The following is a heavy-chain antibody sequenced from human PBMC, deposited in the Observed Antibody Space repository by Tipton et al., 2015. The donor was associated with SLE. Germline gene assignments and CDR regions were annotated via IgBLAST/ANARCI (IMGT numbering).Heavy chain of an antibody. CDR2: IKQDGGDK. V-gene: IGHV3-7*01. CDR1: GFTFSGYW. J-gene: IGHJ4*02. CDR3: ARGKYSSGWYPDFFDY. Sequence: SLRLSCAVSGFTFSGYWMSWVRQAPGKGLEWVANIKQDGGDKYYVASMKGRFTISRDNAKNSLYLQMDSLRVEDTAVYYCARGKYSSGWYPDFFDYWGQGTLVTVSS. D-gene: IGHD6-19*01.